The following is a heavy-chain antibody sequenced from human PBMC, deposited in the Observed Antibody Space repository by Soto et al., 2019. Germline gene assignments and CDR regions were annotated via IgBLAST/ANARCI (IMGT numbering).Heavy chain of an antibody. CDR1: GGSFSGYY. J-gene: IGHJ4*02. D-gene: IGHD3-10*01. Sequence: SETLSLTCAVYGGSFSGYYWSLIRQPPGKGLEWIGEINHSGSTNYNPSLKSRVTISVDTSKNQFSLKLSSVTAADTAVYYCARGRSYYGSGSLAVFDYWGQGTLVTVSS. V-gene: IGHV4-34*01. CDR2: INHSGST. CDR3: ARGRSYYGSGSLAVFDY.